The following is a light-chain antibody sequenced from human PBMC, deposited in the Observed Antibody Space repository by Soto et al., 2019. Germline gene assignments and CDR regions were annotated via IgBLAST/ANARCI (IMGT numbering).Light chain of an antibody. CDR3: QHYGSFPIT. V-gene: IGKV3-20*01. CDR1: QSVRSN. Sequence: EIVMTQSPVALSLSPGERATLSCRASQSVRSNLAWYQQKPGQAPSLLIYGAFTRATGIPTRFSGSGSGTDFTLTISRLEPEDFAVYYCQHYGSFPITFGQGTRL. CDR2: GAF. J-gene: IGKJ5*01.